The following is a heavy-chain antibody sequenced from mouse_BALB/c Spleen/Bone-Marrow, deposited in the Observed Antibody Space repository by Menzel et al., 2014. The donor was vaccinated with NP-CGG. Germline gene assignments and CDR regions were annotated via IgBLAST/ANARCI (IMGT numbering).Heavy chain of an antibody. J-gene: IGHJ4*01. Sequence: LVKTGASVKISCKASDYSFTDYYMHWVKPTHGKSLEWIGYISCYNGATSYNQKFKGMATFTADTSSSTAYVQFGSLTSEDSAVHYGARSECIYYYGSSDALDYLGQGTSVTVSS. CDR2: ISCYNGAT. CDR3: ARSECIYYYGSSDALDY. CDR1: DYSFTDYY. V-gene: IGHV1S34*01. D-gene: IGHD1-1*01.